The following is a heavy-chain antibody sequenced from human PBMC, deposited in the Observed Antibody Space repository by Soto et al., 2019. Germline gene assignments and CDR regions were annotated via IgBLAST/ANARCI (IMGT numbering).Heavy chain of an antibody. CDR2: IYYSGST. CDR1: GGSISSYY. J-gene: IGHJ6*02. D-gene: IGHD2-2*01. V-gene: IGHV4-59*01. Sequence: PXETLSLTCTVSGGSISSYYWSWIRQPPGKGLEWIGYIYYSGSTNYNPSLKSRVTISVDTSKNQFSLKLSSVTAADTAVYYCARDFRYCSSTSCYLYYYYGMDVWGQGTTVTVSS. CDR3: ARDFRYCSSTSCYLYYYYGMDV.